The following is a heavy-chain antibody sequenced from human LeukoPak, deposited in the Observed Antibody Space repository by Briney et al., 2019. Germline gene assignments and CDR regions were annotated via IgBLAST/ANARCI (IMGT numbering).Heavy chain of an antibody. J-gene: IGHJ4*02. CDR1: GYTFTSYD. CDR2: IIPILGIA. V-gene: IGHV1-69*04. Sequence: ASVKVSCKASGYTFTSYDINWVRQAPGQGLEWMGRIIPILGIANYAQKFQGRVTITADKSTSTAYMELSSLRSEDTAVYYCARLGYSGYRVVGDYYWGQGTLVTVSS. D-gene: IGHD5-12*01. CDR3: ARLGYSGYRVVGDYY.